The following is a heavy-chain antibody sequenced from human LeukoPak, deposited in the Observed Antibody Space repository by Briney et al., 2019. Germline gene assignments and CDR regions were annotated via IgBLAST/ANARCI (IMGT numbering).Heavy chain of an antibody. V-gene: IGHV3-23*01. CDR3: AKVQDYDILTGYYIAGGYFDY. CDR1: GFTFSSYA. CDR2: VSGSGETT. Sequence: PGGSLRLSCAASGFTFSSYAMSWVRQAPGKGLEWVSTVSGSGETTYYADSVKGRFTISRDKTKNTLYLQMNSLRAEDTDIYYCAKVQDYDILTGYYIAGGYFDYWGQGTLVTVSS. J-gene: IGHJ4*02. D-gene: IGHD3-9*01.